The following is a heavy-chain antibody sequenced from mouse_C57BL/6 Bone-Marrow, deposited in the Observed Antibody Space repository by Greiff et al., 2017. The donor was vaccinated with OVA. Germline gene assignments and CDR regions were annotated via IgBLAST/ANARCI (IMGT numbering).Heavy chain of an antibody. CDR1: GYTFTDYY. CDR3: ARPVVATNAMDY. D-gene: IGHD1-1*01. CDR2: IYPGSGNT. Sequence: VQLQQSGAELVRPGASVKLSCKASGYTFTDYYINWVKQRPGQGLEWIARIYPGSGNTYYNEKFKGKATLTAEKSSSTAYMQLSSLTSEDSAVYFCARPVVATNAMDYWGQGTSVTVSS. V-gene: IGHV1-76*01. J-gene: IGHJ4*01.